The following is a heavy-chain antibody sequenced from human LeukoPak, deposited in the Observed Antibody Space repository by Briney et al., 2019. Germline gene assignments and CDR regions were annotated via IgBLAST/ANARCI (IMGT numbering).Heavy chain of an antibody. CDR1: GFTFSSYS. J-gene: IGHJ4*02. V-gene: IGHV3-48*01. CDR2: ISSSSSTI. Sequence: GGSLRLSCAASGFTFSSYSMNWVRQAPGKGLEWVSYISSSSSTIYYADSVKGRFTISRDNAKNSLYLQMNSLRAEDTAVYYCARLPRYCTNGVCYIFDYWGQGTLVTVSS. CDR3: ARLPRYCTNGVCYIFDY. D-gene: IGHD2-8*01.